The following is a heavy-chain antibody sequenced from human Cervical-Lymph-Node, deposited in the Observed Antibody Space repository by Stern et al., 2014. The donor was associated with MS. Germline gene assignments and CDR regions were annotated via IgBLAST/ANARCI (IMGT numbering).Heavy chain of an antibody. CDR1: GFTFDDYA. D-gene: IGHD5-12*01. CDR3: AKDRGTSLSYSGWYVH. Sequence: QLVESGGGLVQPGRSLRLSCAASGFTFDDYAMHWVRQAPGKGLEWVSGIRWSSGTIGYADSVKGRFTISRDNAKNSLYLQMNSLRAEDTALYYCAKDRGTSLSYSGWYVHWGQGTLVTVSS. V-gene: IGHV3-9*01. CDR2: IRWSSGTI. J-gene: IGHJ5*02.